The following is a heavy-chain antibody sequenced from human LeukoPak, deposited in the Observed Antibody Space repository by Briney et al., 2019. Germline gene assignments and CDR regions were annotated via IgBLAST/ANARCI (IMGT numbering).Heavy chain of an antibody. CDR2: ISGSGTTI. Sequence: GGSLRLSCAASGFTFSSYEMNWVRQSPGRGLEWISHISGSGTTIHYADSVKGRFTISRDNTKNSLYLQMNSLRAEDTAVYYCARVLVRTVAGNTAFDIWGQGTTVTVSS. J-gene: IGHJ3*02. V-gene: IGHV3-48*03. CDR1: GFTFSSYE. CDR3: ARVLVRTVAGNTAFDI. D-gene: IGHD6-19*01.